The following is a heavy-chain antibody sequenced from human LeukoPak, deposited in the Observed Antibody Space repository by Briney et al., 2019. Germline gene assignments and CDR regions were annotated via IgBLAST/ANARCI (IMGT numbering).Heavy chain of an antibody. Sequence: GESLKISCKGSGYSFTTYWIGWVRQMPGKGLEWMGIIYPGDSDTKYSPSFQGHITISADKSISTACLQWSSLKASDSAMYYCARRGSYYDTTGSDFDYWGQGALVTVSS. J-gene: IGHJ4*02. CDR3: ARRGSYYDTTGSDFDY. V-gene: IGHV5-51*01. CDR2: IYPGDSDT. D-gene: IGHD3-22*01. CDR1: GYSFTTYW.